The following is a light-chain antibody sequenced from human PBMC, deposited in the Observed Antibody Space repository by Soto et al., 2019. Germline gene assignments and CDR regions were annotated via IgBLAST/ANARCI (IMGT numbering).Light chain of an antibody. J-gene: IGKJ4*01. CDR2: DAS. CDR1: HDVSRN. V-gene: IGKV1-33*01. Sequence: DIQMTQSPSSLSASVGDRVTIACQSSHDVSRNLNWFQQKPGEAPKLLIYDASNLERGVPSRFSASGSGTDFTFTISSLQPEDVGTYYCQQYNSMLSFGGGTEIELK. CDR3: QQYNSMLS.